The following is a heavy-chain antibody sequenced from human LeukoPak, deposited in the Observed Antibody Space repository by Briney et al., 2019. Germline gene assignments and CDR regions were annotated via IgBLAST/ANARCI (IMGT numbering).Heavy chain of an antibody. CDR3: ASAVAGTDYYYGMDV. Sequence: PGGSLRLSCAASGFTFSSYSMNWVRQAPGKGLEWVSSISSSSSYIYYADSVKGRFTISRDNAKNSLYLQMNSLRAEDTAVYYCASAVAGTDYYYGMDVWGPGTTVTVSS. V-gene: IGHV3-21*01. D-gene: IGHD6-19*01. J-gene: IGHJ6*02. CDR2: ISSSSSYI. CDR1: GFTFSSYS.